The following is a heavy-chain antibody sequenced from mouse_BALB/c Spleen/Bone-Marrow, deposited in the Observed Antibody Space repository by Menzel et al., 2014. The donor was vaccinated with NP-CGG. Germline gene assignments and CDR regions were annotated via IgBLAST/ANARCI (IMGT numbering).Heavy chain of an antibody. D-gene: IGHD2-13*01. V-gene: IGHV4-1*02. CDR3: QGLGDYGGFDY. J-gene: IGHJ3*01. CDR1: GFDFSRFW. CDR2: INPDSRTI. Sequence: EVQGVESGGGLVQPGGSLKLSCAASGFDFSRFWMSWVRQAPGKGLQWLGEINPDSRTINYAPSLKDKFIISRDNAKNTLYLQMSKGRTEDTALYYCQGLGDYGGFDYWGQGTLVTVSA.